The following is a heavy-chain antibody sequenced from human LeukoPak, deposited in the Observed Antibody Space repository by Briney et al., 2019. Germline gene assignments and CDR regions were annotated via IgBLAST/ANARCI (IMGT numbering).Heavy chain of an antibody. V-gene: IGHV3-23*01. Sequence: GGSLRLSCAASGFTFGDYAMSWVRQAPGKGLDWVSTISGGGDITYYGDSVKGRFTISRDNSNNTLFVQMNSLRAEDTAVYYCAKDGQMDYWGQGTLVTVSS. CDR3: AKDGQMDY. J-gene: IGHJ4*02. CDR2: ISGGGDIT. CDR1: GFTFGDYA. D-gene: IGHD3/OR15-3a*01.